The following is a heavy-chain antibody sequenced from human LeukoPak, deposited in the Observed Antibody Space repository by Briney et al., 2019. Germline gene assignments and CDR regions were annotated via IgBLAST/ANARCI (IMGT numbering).Heavy chain of an antibody. Sequence: GGSLRLSCAASGFTFSSYWMHWVRQAPGKGLVWVSRIDSDGSSTSYADSVKGRLTISRDNAKNTLYLQMNSLRVEDTAVYYCARGDGYAQRDWGQGTLVTVPS. J-gene: IGHJ4*02. D-gene: IGHD5-12*01. CDR2: IDSDGSST. CDR3: ARGDGYAQRD. CDR1: GFTFSSYW. V-gene: IGHV3-74*01.